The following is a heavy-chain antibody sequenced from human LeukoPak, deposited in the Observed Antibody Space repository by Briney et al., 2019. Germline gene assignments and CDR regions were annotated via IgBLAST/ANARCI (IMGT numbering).Heavy chain of an antibody. V-gene: IGHV4-38-2*02. CDR2: LHQSGSS. Sequence: SETLSFTCTVSGYSISSGYYWGWIRQPPGKGLEWIGSLHQSGSSSYNPSLKSRVTISLDTSKNQFSLKLRSVTAADTAVYYCATDIVVVPAATPDYWGQGTLVTVSS. CDR3: ATDIVVVPAATPDY. CDR1: GYSISSGYY. J-gene: IGHJ4*02. D-gene: IGHD2-2*02.